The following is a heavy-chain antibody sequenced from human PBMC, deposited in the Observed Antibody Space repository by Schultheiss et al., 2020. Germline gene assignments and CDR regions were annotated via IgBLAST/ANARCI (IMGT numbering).Heavy chain of an antibody. J-gene: IGHJ6*02. Sequence: SETLSLTCTVSGGSISSFYWSWIRQPPGKGLEWVGYLSHSGSTNYSPSLKSRVTISVDTSKNQFSLKLSSVTAADTAVYYCARDGSDFWSGYYNSEPPSYYGMDVWGQGTTVNVYS. D-gene: IGHD3-3*01. V-gene: IGHV4-59*12. CDR1: GGSISSFY. CDR3: ARDGSDFWSGYYNSEPPSYYGMDV. CDR2: LSHSGST.